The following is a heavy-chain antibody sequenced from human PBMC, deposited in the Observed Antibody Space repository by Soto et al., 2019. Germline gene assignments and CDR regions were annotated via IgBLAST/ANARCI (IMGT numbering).Heavy chain of an antibody. CDR3: AKGPTVFGAVISFDYYYGMYV. CDR1: GFTFSTSA. V-gene: IGHV3-23*01. CDR2: ISGSGAGT. D-gene: IGHD3-3*01. J-gene: IGHJ6*02. Sequence: AGGSLRLSCTASGFTFSTSAMSWVRQAPGRGLEWVSGISGSGAGTYYADSVKGRFTISRDNSKNTLYLQMSGLRAEDAAIYYCAKGPTVFGAVISFDYYYGMYVWGQGPPVTVSS.